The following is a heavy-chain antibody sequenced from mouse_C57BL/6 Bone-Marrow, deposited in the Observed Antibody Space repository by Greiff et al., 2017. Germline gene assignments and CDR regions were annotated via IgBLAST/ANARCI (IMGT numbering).Heavy chain of an antibody. J-gene: IGHJ2*01. Sequence: EVKLMESGGDLVKPGGSLKLSCAASGFTFSSYGMSWVRQTPDKRLEWVATISSGGSYTYYPDSVKGRFTISSNNAKNTLYLQMSSLKSEDTAMYYCARRGLYYGSRDFDYWGQGTTLTVSS. CDR1: GFTFSSYG. CDR2: ISSGGSYT. D-gene: IGHD1-1*01. CDR3: ARRGLYYGSRDFDY. V-gene: IGHV5-6*02.